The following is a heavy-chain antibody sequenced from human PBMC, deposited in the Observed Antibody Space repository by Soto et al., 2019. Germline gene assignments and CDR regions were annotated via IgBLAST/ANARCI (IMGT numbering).Heavy chain of an antibody. CDR1: VYTFTGYD. CDR2: INPNSGGT. V-gene: IGHV1-2*04. CDR3: ARDREYDFWSGYYSNYGMDV. J-gene: IGHJ6*02. Sequence: ASVKVSCKASVYTFTGYDMHWVRQAPGQGLEWMGWINPNSGGTNYAQKFQGWVTMTRDTSISTAYMELSRLRSDDTAVYYCARDREYDFWSGYYSNYGMDVWGQGTTVTVSS. D-gene: IGHD3-3*01.